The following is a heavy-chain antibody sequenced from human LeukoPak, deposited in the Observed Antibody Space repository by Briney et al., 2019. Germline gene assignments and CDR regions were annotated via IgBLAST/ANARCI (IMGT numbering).Heavy chain of an antibody. V-gene: IGHV1-3*03. Sequence: ASVKVSCKASGYTFTSYAMHWVRQAPGQRLEWMGWINAGNGNTKYSQEFQGRVTMTDDTSTDTTYMELSSLRSEDTAMYYCATAGLTVETHAFDIWGQGTMVTVSS. D-gene: IGHD5-18*01. CDR2: INAGNGNT. J-gene: IGHJ3*02. CDR3: ATAGLTVETHAFDI. CDR1: GYTFTSYA.